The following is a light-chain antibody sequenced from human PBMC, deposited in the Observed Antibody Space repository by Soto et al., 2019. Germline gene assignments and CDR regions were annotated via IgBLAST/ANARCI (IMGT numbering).Light chain of an antibody. Sequence: EVVLTQSQVTLSLSPGERATLSCGASQSVLIYLAWYQQKPGQAPRLLIYDSSNRATGVPARFSGSGSGTDFTLTISTLEPEDFAVYYCQHRSSWPVTFGQGTRLEIK. CDR1: QSVLIY. V-gene: IGKV3-11*01. J-gene: IGKJ5*01. CDR3: QHRSSWPVT. CDR2: DSS.